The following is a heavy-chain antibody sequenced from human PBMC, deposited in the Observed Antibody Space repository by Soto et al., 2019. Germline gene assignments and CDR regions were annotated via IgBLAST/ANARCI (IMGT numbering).Heavy chain of an antibody. Sequence: VGSLRLSCAASGFTFSSYAMSWVRQAPGKGLEWVSAISGSGGSTYYADSVKGRFTISRDNSKNTLYLQMNSLRAEDTAVYYCAKMVNSSSSCFDYWGQGTLVTVSS. CDR2: ISGSGGST. D-gene: IGHD6-6*01. CDR3: AKMVNSSSSCFDY. CDR1: GFTFSSYA. J-gene: IGHJ4*02. V-gene: IGHV3-23*01.